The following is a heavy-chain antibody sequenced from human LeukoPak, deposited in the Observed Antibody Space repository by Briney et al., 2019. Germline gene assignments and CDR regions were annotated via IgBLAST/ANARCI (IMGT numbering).Heavy chain of an antibody. D-gene: IGHD6-13*01. CDR2: INHSGST. J-gene: IGHJ4*02. CDR3: AREPTGYSSSWYAPRAYFDY. CDR1: GGSFSGYY. Sequence: SETLSLTCAVYGGSFSGYYWSWIRQPPGKGLEWIGEINHSGSTNYNPSLKSRVTISVDTSKNQFSLKLSSVTAADTAVYYCAREPTGYSSSWYAPRAYFDYWGQGTLVTVSS. V-gene: IGHV4-34*01.